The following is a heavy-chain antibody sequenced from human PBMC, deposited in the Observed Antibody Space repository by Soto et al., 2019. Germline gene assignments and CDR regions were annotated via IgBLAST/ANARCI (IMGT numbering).Heavy chain of an antibody. D-gene: IGHD1-1*01. V-gene: IGHV4-59*08. CDR3: ARRYGYSFDY. CDR2: IYYSGST. CDR1: GGSISSYY. Sequence: QVQLQESGPGLVKPSETLSLTCTVSGGSISSYYWSWIRQPPGKGLEWIGYIYYSGSTNYNPSLKIRVTISVDTSKNQFSLKLSSVTAADTAVYYCARRYGYSFDYWGQGTLVTASS. J-gene: IGHJ4*02.